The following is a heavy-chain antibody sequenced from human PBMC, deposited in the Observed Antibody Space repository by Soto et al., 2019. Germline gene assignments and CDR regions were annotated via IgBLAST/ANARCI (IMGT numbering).Heavy chain of an antibody. CDR3: ARGGVYSYVDAFDI. D-gene: IGHD5-18*01. J-gene: IGHJ3*02. Sequence: PGGSLRLSCAASGFTVSSNYMSWVRRAPGKGLEWVAVISYDGSNKYYADSVKGRFTISRDNSKNTLYLQMNSLRAEDTAVYYCARGGVYSYVDAFDIWGQGTMVTVSS. CDR2: ISYDGSNK. CDR1: GFTVSSNY. V-gene: IGHV3-30-3*01.